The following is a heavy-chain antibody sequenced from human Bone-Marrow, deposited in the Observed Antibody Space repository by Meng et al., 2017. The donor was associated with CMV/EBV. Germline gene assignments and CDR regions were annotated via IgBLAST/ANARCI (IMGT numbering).Heavy chain of an antibody. V-gene: IGHV1-46*01. J-gene: IGHJ6*02. CDR1: GYTFTSYY. CDR2: INPSGGST. Sequence: ASVKVSCKASGYTFTSYYMHWVRQAPGQGLEWMGIINPSGGSTSYAQKFQGRVTMTRDTSTSTVYMELSSLRSEDTAVYYCARGGAGTGGYYYGMDVWGQGTTVTVSS. D-gene: IGHD6-19*01. CDR3: ARGGAGTGGYYYGMDV.